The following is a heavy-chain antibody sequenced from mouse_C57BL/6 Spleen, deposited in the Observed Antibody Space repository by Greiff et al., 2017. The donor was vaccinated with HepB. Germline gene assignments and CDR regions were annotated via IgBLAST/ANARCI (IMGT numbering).Heavy chain of an antibody. CDR3: ARPGAYNPFFAY. D-gene: IGHD6-1*01. CDR1: GYTFTDYY. CDR2: IYPGSGNT. J-gene: IGHJ3*01. Sequence: VQLQQSGAELVRPGASVKLSCKASGYTFTDYYINWVKQRPGQGLEWIARIYPGSGNTYYNEKFKGKATLTAEKSSSTAYMQLSSLTSEDSAVYFCARPGAYNPFFAYWGQGTLVTVSA. V-gene: IGHV1-76*01.